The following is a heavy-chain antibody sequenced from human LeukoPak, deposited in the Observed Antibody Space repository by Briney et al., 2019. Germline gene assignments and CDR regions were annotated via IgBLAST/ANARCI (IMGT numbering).Heavy chain of an antibody. CDR2: INPSGGST. CDR1: GYTFTSYY. Sequence: ASVKVSCKASGYTFTSYYMHWVRQAPGQGLEWMGIINPSGGSTSYAQKFQGRVTMTRDTSTSTVYMELSSPRSEDTAVYYCAREITKDVFLDAFDIWGQGTMVTVSS. J-gene: IGHJ3*02. CDR3: AREITKDVFLDAFDI. V-gene: IGHV1-46*01. D-gene: IGHD3-16*01.